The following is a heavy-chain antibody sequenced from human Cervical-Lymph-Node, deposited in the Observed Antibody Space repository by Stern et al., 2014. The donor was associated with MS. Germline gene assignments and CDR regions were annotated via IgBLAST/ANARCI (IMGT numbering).Heavy chain of an antibody. Sequence: QVQLVQSGSELKKPGASVKVSCKASGYTFTRNAMNWVRQAPGQRLEWVGWINTNPGNTKYAQGFTGRFVFSLDTSVSTAYLQISSLKAKDTAIYYCARVKPAAILDYWGQGTLVTVSS. CDR3: ARVKPAAILDY. CDR1: GYTFTRNA. CDR2: INTNPGNT. V-gene: IGHV7-4-1*02. D-gene: IGHD2-2*01. J-gene: IGHJ4*02.